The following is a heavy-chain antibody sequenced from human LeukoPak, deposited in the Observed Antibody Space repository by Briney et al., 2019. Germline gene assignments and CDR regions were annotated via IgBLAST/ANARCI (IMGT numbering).Heavy chain of an antibody. CDR1: GLTFTNYW. CDR3: TSRYDFWSGYFQGYYFDF. J-gene: IGHJ4*02. V-gene: IGHV3-7*01. Sequence: PGGSLRLSCAAPGLTFTNYWMHWVRQAPGKGLESVAYIHPDGTEKYYMESLRGRFAISRDNAKNSLYLQMSNLRDEDTAVYYCTSRYDFWSGYFQGYYFDFWGQGSLVTLSS. CDR2: IHPDGTEK. D-gene: IGHD3-3*01.